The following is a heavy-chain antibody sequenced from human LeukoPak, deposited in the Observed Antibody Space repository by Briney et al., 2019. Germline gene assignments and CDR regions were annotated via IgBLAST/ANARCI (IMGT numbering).Heavy chain of an antibody. V-gene: IGHV4-34*01. CDR3: ARGPSGGSYLDC. D-gene: IGHD2-15*01. CDR2: INHSGST. Sequence: SETLSLTCAVYGGSFSGYYWSWIRQPPGKGLEWIGEINHSGSTNYNPSLKSRVTISVDTSKNQFSLKLSSVTAADTAVYYCARGPSGGSYLDCWGQGTLVTVSS. J-gene: IGHJ4*02. CDR1: GGSFSGYY.